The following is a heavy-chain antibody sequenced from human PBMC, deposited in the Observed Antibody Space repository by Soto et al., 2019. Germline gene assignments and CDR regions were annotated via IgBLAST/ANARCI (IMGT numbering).Heavy chain of an antibody. D-gene: IGHD4-17*01. CDR3: ARETTVTSYDY. CDR2: ISSSSSTI. Sequence: RGSLRLSCAASGFTFSSYSMNWVRQAPGKGLEWVSYISSSSSTIYYADSVKGRFTISRDNAKNSLYLQMNSLRAEDTAVYYCARETTVTSYDYWGQGTLVTVSS. V-gene: IGHV3-48*01. CDR1: GFTFSSYS. J-gene: IGHJ4*02.